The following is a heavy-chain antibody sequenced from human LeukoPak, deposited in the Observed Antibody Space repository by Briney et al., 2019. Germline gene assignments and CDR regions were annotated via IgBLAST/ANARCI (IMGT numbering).Heavy chain of an antibody. J-gene: IGHJ4*02. CDR3: ARDRGVTGY. Sequence: AGGALRLSCAAPGFTFRSYWMSWVRQAPGKVLEWVANIKHDGSEKYYVESVKGRFTISRDNAKNSLYLQMKSLRAEDTAVYYCARDRGVTGYWGQGTLVTVSS. CDR1: GFTFRSYW. V-gene: IGHV3-7*01. D-gene: IGHD2-8*02. CDR2: IKHDGSEK.